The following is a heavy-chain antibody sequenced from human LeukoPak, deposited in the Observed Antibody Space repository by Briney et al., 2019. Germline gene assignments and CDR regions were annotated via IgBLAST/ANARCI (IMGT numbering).Heavy chain of an antibody. CDR2: IYYSGAT. J-gene: IGHJ5*02. V-gene: IGHV4-30-4*07. Sequence: PSQTLSLTCAVSGGSISSGGYSWSWIRQPPGKGLEWIGYIYYSGATKYNPSLKSRVTIAVGTSKTQFSLKLNSVTAADTAVYYCVRHGGKGVFSNWFDPWGQGTPVTVSS. CDR3: VRHGGKGVFSNWFDP. CDR1: GGSISSGGYS. D-gene: IGHD2-8*01.